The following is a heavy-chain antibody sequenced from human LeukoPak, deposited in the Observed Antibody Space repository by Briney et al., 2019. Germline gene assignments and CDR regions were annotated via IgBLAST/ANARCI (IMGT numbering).Heavy chain of an antibody. CDR1: GFTFHRYT. V-gene: IGHV3-43*01. CDR3: AKEHNTGWPNLDS. J-gene: IGHJ4*02. D-gene: IGHD2-8*02. CDR2: TRGDGYT. Sequence: GGSLRLSCEASGFTFHRYTIHWVRQAPGKGLEWVSLTRGDGYTHLTNSLKGRFTTSRDNRKNSLYLQMNGLTTDDTALYYCAKEHNTGWPNLDSWGQGTLVTVSS.